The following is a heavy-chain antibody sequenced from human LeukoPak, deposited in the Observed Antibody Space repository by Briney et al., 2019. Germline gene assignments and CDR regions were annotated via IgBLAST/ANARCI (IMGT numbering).Heavy chain of an antibody. D-gene: IGHD3-22*01. CDR1: GYTFTGYH. V-gene: IGHV1-2*03. J-gene: IGHJ4*02. CDR2: INPNSGGT. Sequence: LEASVKVSCKASGYTFTGYHMHWVRQAPGQGLEWMAWINPNSGGTNYAQKFQGRVTVTRDTSISTAYMELSRLRSDDTAVYYCAREGLSGYYFDYWGQGTLVTVSS. CDR3: AREGLSGYYFDY.